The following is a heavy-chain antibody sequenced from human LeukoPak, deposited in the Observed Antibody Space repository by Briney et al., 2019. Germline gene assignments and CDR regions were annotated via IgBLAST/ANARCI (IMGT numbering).Heavy chain of an antibody. V-gene: IGHV3-53*01. CDR2: VYSDGTT. Sequence: GGSLRLSCAASGFTVSSNYMNWVRQAPGKGLEWVSVVYSDGTTYYAESVKGRFTISRDNSKNTLSLQMNSLRAEDSALYYCARGRFGTLRFSSWGQGTLVTVSS. CDR3: ARGRFGTLRFSS. D-gene: IGHD3-3*01. CDR1: GFTVSSNY. J-gene: IGHJ5*02.